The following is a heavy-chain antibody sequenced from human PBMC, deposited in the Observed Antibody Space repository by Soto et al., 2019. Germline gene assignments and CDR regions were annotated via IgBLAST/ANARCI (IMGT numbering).Heavy chain of an antibody. Sequence: SETLSLTCAVYGGSFSCYYWSWIRQPPGKGLEWIGEINHSGSTNYNPSLKSRVTISVDTSKNQFSLKLSSVTAADTAVYYCARSGYYLYYYYGMDVWGQGTTVTVSS. V-gene: IGHV4-34*01. J-gene: IGHJ6*02. CDR3: ARSGYYLYYYYGMDV. CDR1: GGSFSCYY. CDR2: INHSGST. D-gene: IGHD3-3*01.